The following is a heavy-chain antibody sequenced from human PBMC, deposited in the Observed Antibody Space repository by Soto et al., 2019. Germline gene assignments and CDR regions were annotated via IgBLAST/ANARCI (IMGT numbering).Heavy chain of an antibody. CDR1: GDSVSSNSAA. J-gene: IGHJ1*01. CDR2: TYYRSKWYN. Sequence: SQTLSLTCAISGDSVSSNSAAWNWIRQSPSRGLEWLGRTYYRSKWYNEYAVSVKSRITINPDTSKNQFSLQLNSVTPEDTAVYYCAREGNWSPYSSSSWFQHWGQGTLVTVSS. CDR3: AREGNWSPYSSSSWFQH. V-gene: IGHV6-1*01. D-gene: IGHD6-13*01.